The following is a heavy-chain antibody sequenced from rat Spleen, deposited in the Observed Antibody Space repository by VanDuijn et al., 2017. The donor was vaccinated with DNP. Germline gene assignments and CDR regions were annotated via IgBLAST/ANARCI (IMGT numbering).Heavy chain of an antibody. V-gene: IGHV5-58*01. CDR1: GFTFSSYW. Sequence: EVQLVETGGGLVQPGRSLKLSCVASGFTFSSYWMFWIRQAPGKGLEWVASINTDGGGTSYPDSVKGRFTISRDNAENTVYLRMSSLRSEDTATYYCAKDYHYYAMDAWGQGTSVTVSS. CDR3: AKDYHYYAMDA. J-gene: IGHJ4*01. CDR2: INTDGGGT.